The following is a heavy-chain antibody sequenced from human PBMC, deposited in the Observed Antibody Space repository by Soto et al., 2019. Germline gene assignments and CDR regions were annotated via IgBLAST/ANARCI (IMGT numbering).Heavy chain of an antibody. V-gene: IGHV3-23*01. CDR2: ISGSDGST. D-gene: IGHD5-12*01. CDR1: GFTFSNYA. CDR3: AKERSSGYYFFDY. Sequence: VQLLESGGGLVQPGGSLRLSCAASGFTFSNYAMSWVRQAPGEGLEWVSTISGSDGSTYYADSVKGRFTIARDISKNTLYLQMNSLRAEDTAIYYCAKERSSGYYFFDYWGQGTLVTVSS. J-gene: IGHJ4*02.